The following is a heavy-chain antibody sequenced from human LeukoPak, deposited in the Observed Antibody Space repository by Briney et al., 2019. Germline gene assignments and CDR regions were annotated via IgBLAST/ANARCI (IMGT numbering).Heavy chain of an antibody. CDR1: GYTFTSYD. D-gene: IGHD5-12*01. CDR2: MNPNSGST. V-gene: IGHV1-8*01. Sequence: ASVKVSRKASGYTFTSYDINWVRQATGQGLEWMGWMNPNSGSTGYAQKFQGRVTMTRSTSISTAYMELSSLRSEDTAVYYCARGLYGYGHTFDYWGQGTLVTVSS. J-gene: IGHJ4*02. CDR3: ARGLYGYGHTFDY.